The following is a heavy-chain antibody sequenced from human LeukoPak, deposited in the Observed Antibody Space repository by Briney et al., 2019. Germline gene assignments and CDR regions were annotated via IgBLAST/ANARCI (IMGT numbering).Heavy chain of an antibody. CDR2: ISGSGDST. CDR3: ARETGRDYYFDY. CDR1: GFTFSSFG. J-gene: IGHJ4*02. Sequence: GGSLRLSCAASGFTFSSFGMSWVRQAPGKGLECVAGISGSGDSTYYADSVKGRFTISRDNSKNTLYLQMNSLRAADTAVYYCARETGRDYYFDYWGQGTLVTVSS. V-gene: IGHV3-23*01. D-gene: IGHD5-24*01.